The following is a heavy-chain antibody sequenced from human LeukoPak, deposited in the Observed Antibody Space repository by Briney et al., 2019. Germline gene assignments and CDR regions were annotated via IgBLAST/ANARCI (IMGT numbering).Heavy chain of an antibody. V-gene: IGHV1-3*01. CDR3: ARLRVGYYYDSSGSGYWFDP. Sequence: ASVKVSCKASGYTFTSYAMHWVRQAPGQRLEWMGWINAGNGNTKYSQKFQGRVTITRDTSASTAYMELSSLRSDDTAVYYCARLRVGYYYDSSGSGYWFDPWGQGTLVTVSS. D-gene: IGHD3-22*01. J-gene: IGHJ5*02. CDR2: INAGNGNT. CDR1: GYTFTSYA.